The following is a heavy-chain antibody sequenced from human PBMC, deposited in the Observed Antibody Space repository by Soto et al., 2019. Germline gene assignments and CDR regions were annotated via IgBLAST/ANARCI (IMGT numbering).Heavy chain of an antibody. CDR1: GYTFTGYY. D-gene: IGHD3-22*01. J-gene: IGHJ4*02. CDR2: INPNSGGT. CDR3: ARGGYYYDSSGYYYFDY. V-gene: IGHV1-2*04. Sequence: GASVKVSCKASGYTFTGYYMHWVRQAPGQGLEWMGWINPNSGGTNYAQKFQGWVTMTRDTSISTAYMELSRLRSDDTAVYHCARGGYYYDSSGYYYFDYWGQGTLVTVSS.